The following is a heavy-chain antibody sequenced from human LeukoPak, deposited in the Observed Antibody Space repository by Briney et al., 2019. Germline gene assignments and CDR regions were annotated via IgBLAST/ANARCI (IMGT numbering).Heavy chain of an antibody. V-gene: IGHV4-31*03. D-gene: IGHD3-10*01. Sequence: SQTLSLTCTVSGGSVSSGGYYWSWLRQHPGKGLEWIEYIYSSGSTYYIPSLKSRVTISVDTSKNQFSLKLSSVTAADTAVYYCARDDYIRGGVFDYWGQGTLVTVSS. CDR3: ARDDYIRGGVFDY. CDR2: IYSSGST. CDR1: GGSVSSGGYY. J-gene: IGHJ4*02.